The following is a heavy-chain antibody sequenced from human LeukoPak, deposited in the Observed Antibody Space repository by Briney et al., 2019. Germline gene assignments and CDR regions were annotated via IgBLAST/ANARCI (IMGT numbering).Heavy chain of an antibody. J-gene: IGHJ5*02. CDR3: ARGSISIAAAGTVGFDP. Sequence: ASVKVSCKASGYTFTTYYMHWVRQAPGQGLEWMGIINPSGGSTSYAQKFQGRVTMTRDTSTSTVYMELSSLRSEDTAVYYCARGSISIAAAGTVGFDPWGQGTLVTVSS. CDR1: GYTFTTYY. V-gene: IGHV1-46*01. D-gene: IGHD6-13*01. CDR2: INPSGGST.